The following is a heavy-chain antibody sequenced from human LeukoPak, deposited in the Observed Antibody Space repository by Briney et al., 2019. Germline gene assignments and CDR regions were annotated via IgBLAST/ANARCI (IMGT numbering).Heavy chain of an antibody. V-gene: IGHV1-69*04. D-gene: IGHD3-3*01. CDR1: GGTFSSYA. J-gene: IGHJ6*02. CDR2: IIPILGIA. Sequence: GASVKVSCKASGGTFSSYAISWVRQAPGQGLEWMGRIIPILGIANYAQKFQGRVTITADKSTSTAYMELSRLRSDDTAVYYCARRFQYDFWSGYYPWYYYGMDVWGQGTTVTVSS. CDR3: ARRFQYDFWSGYYPWYYYGMDV.